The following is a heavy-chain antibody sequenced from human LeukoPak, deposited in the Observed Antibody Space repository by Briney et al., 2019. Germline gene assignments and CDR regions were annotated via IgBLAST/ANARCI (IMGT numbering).Heavy chain of an antibody. V-gene: IGHV4-61*02. CDR2: LHSSGIT. CDR1: GASINSGSYY. CDR3: ATEVGANVY. Sequence: SETLSLTRTVSGASINSGSYYWILIRQPPRKGLEWIGRLHSSGITNYNPSLKSRVTISVDTSKSQFSLKLSSVTAADTAVYYCATEVGANVYWGQGTLVTVSS. D-gene: IGHD1-26*01. J-gene: IGHJ4*02.